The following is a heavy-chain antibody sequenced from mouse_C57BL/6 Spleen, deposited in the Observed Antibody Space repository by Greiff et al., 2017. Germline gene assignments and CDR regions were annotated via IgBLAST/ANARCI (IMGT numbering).Heavy chain of an antibody. CDR1: GYSITSDY. D-gene: IGHD2-4*01. CDR3: ARGYDYPYYYAMDY. J-gene: IGHJ4*01. Sequence: VHVKQSGPGLAKPSQTLSLTCSVTGYSITSDYWNWIRKFPGNKLEYMGYISYSGSTYYNPSLKSRISITRDTSKNQYYLQLNSVTTEDTATYYCARGYDYPYYYAMDYWGQGTSVTVSS. V-gene: IGHV3-8*01. CDR2: ISYSGST.